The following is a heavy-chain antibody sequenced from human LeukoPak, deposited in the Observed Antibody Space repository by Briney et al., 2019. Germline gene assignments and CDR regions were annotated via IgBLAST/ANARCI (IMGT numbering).Heavy chain of an antibody. Sequence: PGGSLRLSCAASGFTFSSSKMYWVRQAPGKGLEWVSYISTTGNTKYYADSVQGRFTVSRDNGQSLLFLQMNSLRAGDTAIYYCARVFVSGYDVLTGYFRAFDYWGQGALVTVSS. CDR3: ARVFVSGYDVLTGYFRAFDY. D-gene: IGHD3-9*01. J-gene: IGHJ4*02. CDR2: ISTTGNTK. CDR1: GFTFSSSK. V-gene: IGHV3-48*03.